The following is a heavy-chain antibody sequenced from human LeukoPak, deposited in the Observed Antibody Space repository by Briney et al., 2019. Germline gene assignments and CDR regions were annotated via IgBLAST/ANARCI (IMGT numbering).Heavy chain of an antibody. CDR1: GFTFGDYT. Sequence: GRSLRLSCVTSGFTFGDYTMHWVRQVPGKGLEWLSGITWDGGNIAYVDSVKGRFTISRDNAKSSLYLQMNSLRNEDMAFYFCAKGYTFHGVAHDSGYFDYWGQGTLVTVSS. CDR3: AKGYTFHGVAHDSGYFDY. J-gene: IGHJ4*02. CDR2: ITWDGGNI. D-gene: IGHD3-3*01. V-gene: IGHV3-9*03.